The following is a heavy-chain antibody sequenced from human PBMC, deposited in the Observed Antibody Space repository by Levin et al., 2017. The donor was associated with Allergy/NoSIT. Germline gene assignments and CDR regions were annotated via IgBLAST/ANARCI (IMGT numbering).Heavy chain of an antibody. J-gene: IGHJ2*01. CDR1: DGSINHAY. V-gene: IGHV4-4*07. CDR2: IYSSGIT. Sequence: PSETLSLTCSVSDGSINHAYWNWIRQSDGKGLEWIGRIYSSGITDYNPSLKSRVTMSVDTSKRQFSLSLTAVTAADTAVYYCARGFGRDYYDSSGHYVSWSFDFWGRGTLVTVSS. CDR3: ARGFGRDYYDSSGHYVSWSFDF. D-gene: IGHD3-22*01.